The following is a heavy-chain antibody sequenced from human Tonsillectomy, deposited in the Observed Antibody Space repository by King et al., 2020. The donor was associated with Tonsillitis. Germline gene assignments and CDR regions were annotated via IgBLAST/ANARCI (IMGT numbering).Heavy chain of an antibody. V-gene: IGHV2-26*01. J-gene: IGHJ4*02. Sequence: TLKESGPVLVKPTETLTLACTVSGFSLSNARMGVSWLRQPPGKALEWLAHIFSNDEKSYSTSLKSRLTISKDTPKSQVVLTMTNMDPVDTATYYCARINNRVLRYFDWDFDYWGQGTLVTVSS. CDR1: GFSLSNARMG. CDR3: ARINNRVLRYFDWDFDY. CDR2: IFSNDEK. D-gene: IGHD3-9*01.